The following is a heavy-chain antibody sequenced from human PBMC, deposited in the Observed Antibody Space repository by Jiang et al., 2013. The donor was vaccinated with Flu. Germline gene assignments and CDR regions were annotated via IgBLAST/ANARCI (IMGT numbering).Heavy chain of an antibody. CDR1: GYTFSYHT. CDR3: ARDSVGARRAFDI. CDR2: INPGNGNX. V-gene: IGHV1-3*01. J-gene: IGHJ3*02. Sequence: CKASGYTFSYHTMHWVRQAPGQGLEWMGWINPGNGNXKYSQNFQGRVTITRDTSARIAYMELSSLRSEDTAVYYCARDSVGARRAFDIWGQGTMVTVSS. D-gene: IGHD1-26*01.